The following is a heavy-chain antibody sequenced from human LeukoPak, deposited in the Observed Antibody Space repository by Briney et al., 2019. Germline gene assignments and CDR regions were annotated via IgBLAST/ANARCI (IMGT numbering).Heavy chain of an antibody. CDR2: IYNSGST. Sequence: SETLSLTCTLSVDSISIFYWSWIRQPPGKGLEWIGYIYNSGSTKYNPSLKSRATISVDKSNNRFSLKLSAVTAADSAIYYCAREGYFDTSGYFEYWGQGILVTVSP. J-gene: IGHJ4*02. CDR1: VDSISIFY. CDR3: AREGYFDTSGYFEY. V-gene: IGHV4-59*01. D-gene: IGHD3-22*01.